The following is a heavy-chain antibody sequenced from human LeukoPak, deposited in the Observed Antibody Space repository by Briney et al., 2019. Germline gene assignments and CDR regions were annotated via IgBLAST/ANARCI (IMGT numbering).Heavy chain of an antibody. Sequence: GASVKVSCKASGYTFTSYGISWVRQAPGQGLEWMGWISAYNGNTNYAQKPQGRVTMTKDTSTSTAYMELRSLRSDDTAVYYCARARTGKWFDPWGQGTLVTVSS. D-gene: IGHD1-1*01. J-gene: IGHJ5*02. CDR3: ARARTGKWFDP. V-gene: IGHV1-18*01. CDR1: GYTFTSYG. CDR2: ISAYNGNT.